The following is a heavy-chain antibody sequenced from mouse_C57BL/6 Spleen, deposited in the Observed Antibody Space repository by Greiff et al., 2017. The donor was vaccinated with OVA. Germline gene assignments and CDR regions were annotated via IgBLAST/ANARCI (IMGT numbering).Heavy chain of an antibody. CDR2: ISSGGSYT. D-gene: IGHD2-1*01. CDR1: GFTFSSYG. J-gene: IGHJ3*01. Sequence: DVMLVESGGDLVKPGGSLKLSCAASGFTFSSYGMSWVRQTPDKRLEWVATISSGGSYTYYPDSVKGRFTISRDNAKNTLYLQMSSLKSEDTAMYYCARRGGNYGPWFAYWGQGTLVTVSA. CDR3: ARRGGNYGPWFAY. V-gene: IGHV5-6*02.